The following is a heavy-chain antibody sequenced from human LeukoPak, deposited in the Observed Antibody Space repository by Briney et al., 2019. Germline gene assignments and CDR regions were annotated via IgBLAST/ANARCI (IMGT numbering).Heavy chain of an antibody. V-gene: IGHV6-1*01. J-gene: IGHJ4*02. D-gene: IGHD5-24*01. Sequence: SQTLSLTCAISGDSVSSNSAAWNWIRQSPSRGLEWLGRTYYRSKWYNDYAVSVKSRITINPDTSKNQFSLQLNSVTPEDTAVYYCARLDASRREGYNSNYFDYWGQGTLVTVSS. CDR1: GDSVSSNSAA. CDR2: TYYRSKWYN. CDR3: ARLDASRREGYNSNYFDY.